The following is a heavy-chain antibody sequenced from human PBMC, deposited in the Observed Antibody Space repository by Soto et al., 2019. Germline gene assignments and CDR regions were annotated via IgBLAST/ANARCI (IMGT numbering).Heavy chain of an antibody. J-gene: IGHJ3*02. CDR2: ISYDGSNK. D-gene: IGHD4-17*01. Sequence: QVQLVESGGGVVQPGRSLRLSCAASGFTFSSYAMHWVRQAPGKGLEWVAVISYDGSNKYYADSVKGRFTISRDNSKNTLYLQMNSLRAEDTAVYYCAMWTRNGDYVGPTARSFDIWGQGTMVTVSS. V-gene: IGHV3-30-3*01. CDR1: GFTFSSYA. CDR3: AMWTRNGDYVGPTARSFDI.